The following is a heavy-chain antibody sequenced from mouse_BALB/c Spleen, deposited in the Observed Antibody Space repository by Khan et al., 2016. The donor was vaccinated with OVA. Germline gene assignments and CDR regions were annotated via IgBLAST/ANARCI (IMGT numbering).Heavy chain of an antibody. CDR1: GYSFTSYY. V-gene: IGHV1-31*01. J-gene: IGHJ3*01. D-gene: IGHD1-1*01. CDR2: IDPFNGGS. CDR3: ARHGSNSWFAY. Sequence: EVQLQESGPELMKPGASVKISCKASGYSFTSYYIHWVKQSHGKTLEWIGYIDPFNGGSTYNQKFKVKATLTVDKSSSTAYMHLSSLTSEDSAVXYCARHGSNSWFAYWGQGTLVTVSA.